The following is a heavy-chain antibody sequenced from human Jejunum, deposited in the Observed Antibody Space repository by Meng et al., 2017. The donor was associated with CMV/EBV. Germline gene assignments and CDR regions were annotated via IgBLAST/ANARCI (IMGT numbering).Heavy chain of an antibody. D-gene: IGHD6-19*01. CDR3: ARDPSNTSGRYVYFDY. V-gene: IGHV1-18*01. CDR1: GYTFTHHG. CDR2: ISCYNGDT. Sequence: QLQLVQSGAEVKKPXASVRVSCKASGYTFTHHGISWIRQAPGQGLEWMGWISCYNGDTNYAQKLQGRVTMTTDTSTNTAYMDLRGLRSDDTAVYYCARDPSNTSGRYVYFDYWGQGTLINVSS. J-gene: IGHJ4*02.